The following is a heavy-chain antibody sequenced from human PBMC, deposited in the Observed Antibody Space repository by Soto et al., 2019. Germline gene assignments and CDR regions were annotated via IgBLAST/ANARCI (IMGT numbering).Heavy chain of an antibody. CDR3: ARALILTGYYIHDAFDI. D-gene: IGHD3-9*01. Sequence: SETLSLTCTVSGGSISSYYWSWIRQLPGKGLEWIGYIYYSGSTYYNPSLKSRVTISVGTSKNQFSLKLSSVTAADTAVYYCARALILTGYYIHDAFDIWGQGTMVTVSS. V-gene: IGHV4-59*01. CDR1: GGSISSYY. J-gene: IGHJ3*02. CDR2: IYYSGST.